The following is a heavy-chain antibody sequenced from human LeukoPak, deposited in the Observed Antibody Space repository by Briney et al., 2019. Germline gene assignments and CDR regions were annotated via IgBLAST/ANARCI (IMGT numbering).Heavy chain of an antibody. V-gene: IGHV3-30*03. CDR1: GFTFSSYG. D-gene: IGHD3-22*01. CDR2: ISYDGSNK. Sequence: PGRSLRLSCAASGFTFSSYGMHWVRQAPGKGLEWVAVISYDGSNKYYADSVKGRFTISRDNSKNTLYLQMNSLRAEDTAVYYCARDAHYYDSSGYFLGYYYYYGMDVWGQGTTVTVSS. CDR3: ARDAHYYDSSGYFLGYYYYYGMDV. J-gene: IGHJ6*02.